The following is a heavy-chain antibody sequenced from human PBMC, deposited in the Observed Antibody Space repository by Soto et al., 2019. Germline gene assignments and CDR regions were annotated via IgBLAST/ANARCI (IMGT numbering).Heavy chain of an antibody. V-gene: IGHV3-33*01. J-gene: IGHJ2*01. CDR2: IWYDGSNK. Sequence: QVQLVGSGGGVVQPGRSLRLSCAASGFTFSSYGMHWVRQAPGKGLEWVAVIWYDGSNKYYADSVKGRFTISRDNSKNTLYLQMNSLRAEDTAVYYCARGTGYFDLWGRGTLVTVSS. CDR3: ARGTGYFDL. CDR1: GFTFSSYG.